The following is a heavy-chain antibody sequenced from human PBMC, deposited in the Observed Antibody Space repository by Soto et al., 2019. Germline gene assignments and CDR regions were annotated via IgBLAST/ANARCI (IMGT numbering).Heavy chain of an antibody. V-gene: IGHV5-51*01. CDR3: ARGVVVVAAGAGWFDP. J-gene: IGHJ5*02. D-gene: IGHD2-15*01. Sequence: KRCGTGCGSGFIWFLIGSVRQMPGKGLEWMGIIYPGDSDTRYSPSFQGQVTISADKSISTAYLQWSSLKASDTAMYYCARGVVVVAAGAGWFDPWGQGTLVTVSS. CDR2: IYPGDSDT. CDR1: GSGFIWFL.